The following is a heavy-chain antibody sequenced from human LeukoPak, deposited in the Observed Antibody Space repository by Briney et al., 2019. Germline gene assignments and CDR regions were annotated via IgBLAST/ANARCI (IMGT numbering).Heavy chain of an antibody. CDR2: IIPIFGTA. D-gene: IGHD2-2*01. V-gene: IGHV1-69*05. J-gene: IGHJ4*02. Sequence: SVKVSCKASGYTFTGYYMHWVRQAPGQGLEWMGGIIPIFGTANYAQKFQGRVTITTDESTSTAYMELSSLRSEDTAVYYCARDCSSTSCYDYWGQGTLVTVSS. CDR3: ARDCSSTSCYDY. CDR1: GYTFTGYY.